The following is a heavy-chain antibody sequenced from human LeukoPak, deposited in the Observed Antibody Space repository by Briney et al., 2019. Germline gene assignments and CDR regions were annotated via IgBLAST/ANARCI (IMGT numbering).Heavy chain of an antibody. J-gene: IGHJ3*02. CDR3: ARDKGVVRGLDAFDI. CDR1: GFIVSNNY. D-gene: IGHD3-10*01. V-gene: IGHV3-53*01. CDR2: IYSGGST. Sequence: GGSLRLSCAASGFIVSNNYMSWVRQAPGKGLEWVSVIYSGGSTYYADSVKGRFTISRDNSKNTLYLQMNSLRAEDTAVYYCARDKGVVRGLDAFDIWGQGTTVTVSS.